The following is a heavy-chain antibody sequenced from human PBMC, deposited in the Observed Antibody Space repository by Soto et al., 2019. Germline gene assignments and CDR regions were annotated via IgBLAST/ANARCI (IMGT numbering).Heavy chain of an antibody. J-gene: IGHJ4*02. V-gene: IGHV3-30-3*01. CDR3: ARDSLRVRGVTPLDY. CDR1: GFTFSSYA. D-gene: IGHD3-10*01. Sequence: GGSLRLSCAASGFTFSSYAMHWVRQAPGKGLEWVAVISYDGSNKYYADSVKGRFTISRDNSKNTLYLQMNSLRAEDTAVYYCARDSLRVRGVTPLDYWGQGTLVTVSS. CDR2: ISYDGSNK.